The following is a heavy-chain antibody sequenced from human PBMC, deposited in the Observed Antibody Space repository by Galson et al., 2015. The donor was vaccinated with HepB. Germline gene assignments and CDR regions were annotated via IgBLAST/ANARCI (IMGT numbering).Heavy chain of an antibody. D-gene: IGHD3-22*01. CDR2: LWSDGTNK. Sequence: SLRLSCAASGFFFNNYGMHWVRQAPGRGLEWVASLWSDGTNKKYVDSVKGRFTISRDNSRNTLYLQMNSLSAEDTAVYYCAREDFDTSGHYPDYWGLGTLVTVSS. J-gene: IGHJ4*02. V-gene: IGHV3-33*01. CDR1: GFFFNNYG. CDR3: AREDFDTSGHYPDY.